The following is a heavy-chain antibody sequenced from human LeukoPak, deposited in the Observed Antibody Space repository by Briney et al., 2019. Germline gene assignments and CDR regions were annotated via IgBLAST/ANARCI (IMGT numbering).Heavy chain of an antibody. CDR1: GGSISSGDYY. Sequence: PSETLSLTCTVSGGSISSGDYYWSWIRQPPGKGLEWIGYIYYSGSTYYNPSLKSRVTISVDTSKNQFSLKLSSVTAADTAVYYCVSNNYETSGASHYWGQGTLVTVSS. CDR2: IYYSGST. V-gene: IGHV4-30-4*01. CDR3: VSNNYETSGASHY. D-gene: IGHD3-22*01. J-gene: IGHJ4*02.